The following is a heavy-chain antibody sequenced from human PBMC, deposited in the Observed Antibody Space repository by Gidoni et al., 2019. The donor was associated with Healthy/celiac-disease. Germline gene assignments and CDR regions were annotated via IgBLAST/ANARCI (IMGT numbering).Heavy chain of an antibody. D-gene: IGHD6-19*01. Sequence: QVQLQQWGAGLLKPSETLSLTCAVYGGSFSGYYWSWIRQPPGKGLEWIGEINHSGSTNYNPSLKSRVTISVDTSKNQFSLKLSSVTAADTAVYYCARESLIAVAGTTRYYYYYYGMDVWGQGTTVTVSS. CDR1: GGSFSGYY. CDR2: INHSGST. J-gene: IGHJ6*02. CDR3: ARESLIAVAGTTRYYYYYYGMDV. V-gene: IGHV4-34*01.